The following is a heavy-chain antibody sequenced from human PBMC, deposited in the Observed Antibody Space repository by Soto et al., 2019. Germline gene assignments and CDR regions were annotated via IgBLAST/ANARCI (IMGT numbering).Heavy chain of an antibody. CDR3: AKDPLYCSSTSCYNFGSVRIAY. Sequence: GGSLRLSCAASGFTFSSYVMHWVRQAPGKGLEWVAVISYDGSNKYYADSVKGRFTISRDNSKHTLILQMNSLRPEDTAVYYCAKDPLYCSSTSCYNFGSVRIAYSGQGTLVPVSS. CDR1: GFTFSSYV. D-gene: IGHD2-2*02. V-gene: IGHV3-30*18. CDR2: ISYDGSNK. J-gene: IGHJ4*02.